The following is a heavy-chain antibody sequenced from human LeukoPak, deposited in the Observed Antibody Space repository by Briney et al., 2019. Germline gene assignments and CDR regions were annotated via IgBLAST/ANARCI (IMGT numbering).Heavy chain of an antibody. J-gene: IGHJ4*02. D-gene: IGHD3-3*01. Sequence: GGSLRLSCAASGFTFRDYWMSWIRQAPGKGLEWVSYISSSSSTIYYADSVKGRFTISRDNAKNSLYLQMNSLRAEDTAVYYCARDRYDFWSGSHIDYWGQGTLVTVSS. CDR1: GFTFRDYW. V-gene: IGHV3-11*04. CDR3: ARDRYDFWSGSHIDY. CDR2: ISSSSSTI.